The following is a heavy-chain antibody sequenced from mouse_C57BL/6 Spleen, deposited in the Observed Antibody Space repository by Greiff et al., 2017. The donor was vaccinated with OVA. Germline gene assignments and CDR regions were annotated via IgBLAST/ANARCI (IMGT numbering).Heavy chain of an antibody. D-gene: IGHD1-1*01. CDR1: GYTFTDYE. J-gene: IGHJ3*01. Sequence: VKLQQSGAELVRPGASVTLSCKASGYTFTDYEMHWVKQTPVHGLEWIGAIDPETGGTAYNQKFKGKAILTADKSSSTAYMELRSLTSEDSAVYYCTSSYGSSYLAYWGQGTLVTVSA. V-gene: IGHV1-15*01. CDR3: TSSYGSSYLAY. CDR2: IDPETGGT.